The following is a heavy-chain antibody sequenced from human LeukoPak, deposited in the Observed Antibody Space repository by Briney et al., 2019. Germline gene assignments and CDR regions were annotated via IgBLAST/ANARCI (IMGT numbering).Heavy chain of an antibody. CDR3: ARDEYLGGNDAFDI. CDR2: FDPEDGET. D-gene: IGHD2-15*01. J-gene: IGHJ3*02. Sequence: ASVKVSCKVSGYTLTELSMHWVRQAPGKGLEWMGGFDPEDGETIYAQKFRGRVTMTEDTSTDTAYMELSSLRSEDTAVYYCARDEYLGGNDAFDIWGQGTMVTVSS. CDR1: GYTLTELS. V-gene: IGHV1-24*01.